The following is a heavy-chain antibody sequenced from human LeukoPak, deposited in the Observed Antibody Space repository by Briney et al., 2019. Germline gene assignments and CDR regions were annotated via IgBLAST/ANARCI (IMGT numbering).Heavy chain of an antibody. J-gene: IGHJ4*02. CDR1: GGSISSGGYY. Sequence: SETLSLTCTVSGGSISSGGYYWSWIRQHPGKGLEWIGYIYYSGSTYYNPSLKSRVTISVDTSKNQFSLKLSSVTAADTAVYYCARVRRRLDYYFDYWGRGTLVTVSS. V-gene: IGHV4-31*03. CDR2: IYYSGST. CDR3: ARVRRRLDYYFDY.